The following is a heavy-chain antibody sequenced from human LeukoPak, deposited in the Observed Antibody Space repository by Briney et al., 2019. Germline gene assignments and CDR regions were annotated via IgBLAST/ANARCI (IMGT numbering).Heavy chain of an antibody. CDR2: IYYSGST. Sequence: PSETLSLTCTVSGGSISSSSYYWGWIRQPPGKGLEWIGSIYYSGSTYYNPSLKSRVTISVDTSKNQFSLKLSSVTAADTAVYYCARGYCSGGSCQHYFDYWGQEPWSPSPQ. D-gene: IGHD2-15*01. CDR1: GGSISSSSYY. J-gene: IGHJ4*01. V-gene: IGHV4-39*01. CDR3: ARGYCSGGSCQHYFDY.